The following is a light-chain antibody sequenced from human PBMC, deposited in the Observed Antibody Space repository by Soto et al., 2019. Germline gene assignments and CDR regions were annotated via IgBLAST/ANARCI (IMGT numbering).Light chain of an antibody. CDR2: EVS. V-gene: IGLV2-14*01. CDR1: SSDVGGYNY. J-gene: IGLJ1*01. Sequence: QSALTQPASVSGSPGQSITISCTGTSSDVGGYNYVSWYQQHPGKAPKLMIYEVSNRPSGVSNRFFGSKSGNTASLTISGLQAEDGAGYYCSSYTSSSTYVFGTGTKLTVL. CDR3: SSYTSSSTYV.